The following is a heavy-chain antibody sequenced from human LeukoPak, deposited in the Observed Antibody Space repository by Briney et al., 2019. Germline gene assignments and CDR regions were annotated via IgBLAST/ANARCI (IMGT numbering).Heavy chain of an antibody. V-gene: IGHV1-8*01. D-gene: IGHD5-18*01. CDR1: GYTFTSYD. J-gene: IGHJ6*03. CDR2: MNPNSGNT. CDR3: ARADERGCSYGYYYYSMDV. Sequence: ASVKVSCKASGYTFTSYDINWVRQATGQGLEWMGWMNPNSGNTGYAQKFQGRVTMTRNTSISTAYMELSSLRSEDTAVYYCARADERGCSYGYYYYSMDVWGKGTTVTVSS.